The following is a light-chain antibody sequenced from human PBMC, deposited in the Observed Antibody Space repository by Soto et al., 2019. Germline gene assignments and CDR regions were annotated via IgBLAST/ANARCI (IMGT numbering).Light chain of an antibody. J-gene: IGKJ2*01. CDR3: QQYYSYPRGT. CDR2: AAS. Sequence: AIRMTQSPSSLSASTGDRVTITCRASQGISSYLAWYQQKPGKAPKLLIYAASTLPSGVPSRFSGSGSGTDFTLTISCLQSEDFATYYCQQYYSYPRGTFGQGTKLEIK. V-gene: IGKV1-8*01. CDR1: QGISSY.